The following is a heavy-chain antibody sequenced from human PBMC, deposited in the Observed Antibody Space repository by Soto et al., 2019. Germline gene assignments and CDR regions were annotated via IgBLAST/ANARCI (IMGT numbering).Heavy chain of an antibody. CDR1: GFTFSSYA. CDR2: ISGRGADT. J-gene: IGHJ4*02. Sequence: EVQLLESGGDLVQPGGSLRLSCAASGFTFSSYAMSWVRQAPGKGLEWVSTISGRGADTYYTDSVKGRCTISRDNSKNTLYVPMNSLRAEDTAVYYCARAQPTYSSSYFDYWGQGTLVTVS. V-gene: IGHV3-23*01. D-gene: IGHD3-22*01. CDR3: ARAQPTYSSSYFDY.